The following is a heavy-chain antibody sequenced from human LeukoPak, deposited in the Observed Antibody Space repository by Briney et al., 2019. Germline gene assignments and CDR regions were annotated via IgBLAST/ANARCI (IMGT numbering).Heavy chain of an antibody. Sequence: PSQTLSLTCTVSGDSIYSGVNYWHWIRQLPGKGLEWIGYIYYSGSTYYNPSLKSRLTISVDTSKNQFSLKLSSVTAADTAIYYCGRLHYNNCHMDVWGKGTTVTVSS. CDR2: IYYSGST. D-gene: IGHD4-11*01. CDR3: GRLHYNNCHMDV. CDR1: GDSIYSGVNY. V-gene: IGHV4-31*03. J-gene: IGHJ6*03.